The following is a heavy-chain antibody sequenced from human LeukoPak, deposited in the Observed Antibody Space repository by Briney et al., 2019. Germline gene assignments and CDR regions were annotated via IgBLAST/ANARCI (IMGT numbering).Heavy chain of an antibody. CDR2: ISAYNGNT. J-gene: IGHJ5*02. CDR3: ARDNSVRDEAWWFNP. Sequence: ASVKVSCKASGYTFTSYGISWVRQAPGQGLEWTGWISAYNGNTNYAQKFQGRVTLTRDMSTSTDYLELSSLRSEDTAVYYCARDNSVRDEAWWFNPWGQGTLVTVSS. CDR1: GYTFTSYG. V-gene: IGHV1-18*01. D-gene: IGHD5-24*01.